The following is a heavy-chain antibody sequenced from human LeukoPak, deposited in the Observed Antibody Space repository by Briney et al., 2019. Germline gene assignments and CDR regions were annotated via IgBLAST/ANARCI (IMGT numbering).Heavy chain of an antibody. CDR3: ARDRGFGYSYGYSGY. D-gene: IGHD5-18*01. Sequence: SETLSLTCNVSSGSFKSRNYFWGWIRQPPGKGVEWFGNLHHSGGIYYNPSLKSRVTISGDTSKNQFSLKLNSVTAADTAVYYCARDRGFGYSYGYSGYWGQGTLVTVSS. CDR1: SGSFKSRNYF. J-gene: IGHJ4*02. V-gene: IGHV4-39*02. CDR2: LHHSGGI.